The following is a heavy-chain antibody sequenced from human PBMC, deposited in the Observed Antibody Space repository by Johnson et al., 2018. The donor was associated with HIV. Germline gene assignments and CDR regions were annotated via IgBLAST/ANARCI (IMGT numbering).Heavy chain of an antibody. J-gene: IGHJ3*02. CDR2: ISYDGSNK. CDR1: GVIFSDYY. CDR3: ARDQGELRRTHAFDI. D-gene: IGHD1-14*01. V-gene: IGHV3-30*03. Sequence: QVQLVESGGGLVKPGGSLRLSCAVSGVIFSDYYMSWIRQAPGKGLEWVAVISYDGSNKFYADSVKGRFTISRDNSKNTLYLQMNSLRHEDTAVYYCARDQGELRRTHAFDIWGQGTMVTVSS.